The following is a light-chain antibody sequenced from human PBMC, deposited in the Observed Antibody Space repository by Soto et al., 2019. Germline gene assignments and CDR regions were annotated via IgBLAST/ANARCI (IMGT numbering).Light chain of an antibody. CDR3: QQRSTWPAT. V-gene: IGKV3-11*01. Sequence: EIVLTQSPATLPLSPGERGTLSCRASQSVSSYLAWYQQKPGQDPRLLIYDGSNRATGIPARFSGSGSGTDFTLTISSLEPEDFAVYYCQQRSTWPATFGQGTKVEIK. CDR1: QSVSSY. J-gene: IGKJ1*01. CDR2: DGS.